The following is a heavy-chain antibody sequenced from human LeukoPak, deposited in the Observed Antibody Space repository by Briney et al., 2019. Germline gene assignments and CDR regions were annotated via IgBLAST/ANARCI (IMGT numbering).Heavy chain of an antibody. CDR1: GFTFSSYA. CDR2: ISYDGRNK. Sequence: GGSLRPSCGASGFTFSSYAIHWVRQAPGKGLEWVAVISYDGRNKYYADSVKGRFTISRDNSKNTLYLQMNSLRAEDTAVYYCAKGAVSSSFRAFDIWGQGTMVTVSS. J-gene: IGHJ3*02. D-gene: IGHD6-13*01. V-gene: IGHV3-30*04. CDR3: AKGAVSSSFRAFDI.